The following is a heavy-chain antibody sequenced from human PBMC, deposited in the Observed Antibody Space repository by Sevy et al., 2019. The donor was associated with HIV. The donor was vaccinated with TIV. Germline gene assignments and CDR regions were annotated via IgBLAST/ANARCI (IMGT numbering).Heavy chain of an antibody. J-gene: IGHJ4*02. CDR1: GFTFSSYS. CDR3: ARDGPGGSYLIFSDDY. Sequence: GGSLRLSCAASGFTFSSYSMNWVRQAPGKGLEWVSSISSSSSYIYYADSVKGRFTISRDNAKNSLYLQMNSLRAEDTAVYYCARDGPGGSYLIFSDDYRGQGTLVTVSS. D-gene: IGHD1-26*01. V-gene: IGHV3-21*01. CDR2: ISSSSSYI.